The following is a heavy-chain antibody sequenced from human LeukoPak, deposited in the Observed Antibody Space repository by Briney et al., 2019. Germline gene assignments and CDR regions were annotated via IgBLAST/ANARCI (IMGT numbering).Heavy chain of an antibody. V-gene: IGHV3-72*01. J-gene: IGHJ4*02. CDR1: GFTFSDYY. CDR3: ARGRRGALEDYFDY. CDR2: IRSKVDSYTT. D-gene: IGHD3-10*01. Sequence: GGSLRLSCAASGFTFSDYYMAWVRQAPGKGLEWVGRIRSKVDSYTTEYGTSVKGRFTISRDDSKKSVYLQMDNLKTEDTAVYYCARGRRGALEDYFDYWGQGTLVTVSS.